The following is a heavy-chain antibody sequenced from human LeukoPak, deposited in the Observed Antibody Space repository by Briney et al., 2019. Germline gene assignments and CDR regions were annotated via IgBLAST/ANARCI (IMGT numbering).Heavy chain of an antibody. J-gene: IGHJ4*02. CDR1: GGSISSGDYY. CDR2: IYYSGST. Sequence: PSETLSLTCTVSGGSISSGDYYWSWIRQPPGKGLEWIGYIYYSGSTYYNPSLKSRVTISVDTSKNQFSLKLSSVTAADTAVYYCARDSDYYDILTGSPFDYWGQGTLVTVSS. D-gene: IGHD3-9*01. CDR3: ARDSDYYDILTGSPFDY. V-gene: IGHV4-30-4*08.